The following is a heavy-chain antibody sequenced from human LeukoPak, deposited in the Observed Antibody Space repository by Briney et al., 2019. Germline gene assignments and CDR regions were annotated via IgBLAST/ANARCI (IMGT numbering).Heavy chain of an antibody. CDR3: ARVRLDGYVKEFYFDS. CDR1: GVSISSSNW. V-gene: IGHV4-4*02. Sequence: SETLSLTCAVSGVSISSSNWWSWVRQSPGKGLEWIGEIFHSGSANYNPSLKSRVLISVDKAENQFSLTLTSVTAADTARYFCARVRLDGYVKEFYFDSWGQGTRVTVSS. J-gene: IGHJ4*02. CDR2: IFHSGSA. D-gene: IGHD2-2*03.